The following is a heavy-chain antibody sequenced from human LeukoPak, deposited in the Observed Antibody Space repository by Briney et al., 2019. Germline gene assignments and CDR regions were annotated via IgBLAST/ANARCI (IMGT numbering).Heavy chain of an antibody. V-gene: IGHV3-7*01. CDR1: GFTFSSHW. CDR3: ATGYSSGWYFYFQH. CDR2: IVPDGSET. Sequence: GGSLRLSCADSGFTFSSHWMSWVRQAPGKGLEWVASIVPDGSETYYVDSVKGRFTISRDNAKNSLSLRMNSLSAEDTAVYYCATGYSSGWYFYFQHWGQGSLVSVSS. J-gene: IGHJ1*01. D-gene: IGHD6-19*01.